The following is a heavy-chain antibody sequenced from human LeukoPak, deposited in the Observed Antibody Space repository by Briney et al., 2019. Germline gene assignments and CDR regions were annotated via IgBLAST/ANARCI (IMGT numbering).Heavy chain of an antibody. CDR3: ARNIVGANASDY. CDR2: FHHAGST. Sequence: SGTLSLTCGVSGGSISGSNWWSWVRQPPGKGLEWIGEFHHAGSTNYDPSLKSRVTLSVDKSKNQFSLRLSSVTAADTAVYYCARNIVGANASDYWGQGTLVTVSS. CDR1: GGSISGSNW. J-gene: IGHJ4*02. V-gene: IGHV4-4*02. D-gene: IGHD1-26*01.